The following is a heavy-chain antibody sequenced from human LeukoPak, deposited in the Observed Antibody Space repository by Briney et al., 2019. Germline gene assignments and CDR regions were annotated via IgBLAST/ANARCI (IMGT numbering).Heavy chain of an antibody. Sequence: ASVKVSCKASGYTFSGYQVHWLRQAPGQGLEWMGRMNPSSGVTDYAQKFQGRVTMTRDTSINTAYLDLSALKSDDTAVYYCASRAASVTLGYWGQGTLVTVSS. J-gene: IGHJ4*02. CDR3: ASRAASVTLGY. V-gene: IGHV1-2*06. CDR2: MNPSSGVT. CDR1: GYTFSGYQ. D-gene: IGHD2-15*01.